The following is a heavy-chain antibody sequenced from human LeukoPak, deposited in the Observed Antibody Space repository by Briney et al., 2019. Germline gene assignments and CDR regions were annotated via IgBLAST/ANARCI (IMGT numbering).Heavy chain of an antibody. Sequence: PGGALRLSRAPSLFTLSSDSMNSVRQAPGKGGEGVSSISSSSSYISYAPSQKGRFTISRDNATNSLYLQMNRLRAEETAVSYCARGGIADQRRDVFDIWGQGTMVTVSS. J-gene: IGHJ3*02. CDR3: ARGGIADQRRDVFDI. V-gene: IGHV3-21*01. D-gene: IGHD6-13*01. CDR1: LFTLSSDS. CDR2: ISSSSSYI.